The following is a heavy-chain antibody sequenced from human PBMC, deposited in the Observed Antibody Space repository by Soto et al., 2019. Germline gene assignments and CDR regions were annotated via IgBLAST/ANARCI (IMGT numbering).Heavy chain of an antibody. CDR1: GYSFTSYW. J-gene: IGHJ6*02. CDR2: IYPGDSDT. V-gene: IGHV5-51*01. CDR3: ARPREAGKYYYGVDV. D-gene: IGHD6-19*01. Sequence: GESLKISCKGSGYSFTSYWIGWVRQMPGKGLEWMGIIYPGDSDTKYSPSLQGQVTISADKSINTAYLQWSSLKASDTAMYYCARPREAGKYYYGVDVWGQGTTVTVSS.